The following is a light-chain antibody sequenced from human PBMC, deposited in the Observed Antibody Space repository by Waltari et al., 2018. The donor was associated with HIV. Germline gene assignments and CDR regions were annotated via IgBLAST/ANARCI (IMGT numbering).Light chain of an antibody. V-gene: IGLV1-47*01. J-gene: IGLJ1*01. CDR1: DSNIRSNL. Sequence: QFILTPPPSASAVPGQSLTIPSSGNDSNIRSNLVFWYQQFPGRAPNLLIYRNNHRPSGVDDRFSGSRSGTSASLVIGALRAEDEADYYCASWDDGLEGHVFGGGTTVSVL. CDR3: ASWDDGLEGHV. CDR2: RNN.